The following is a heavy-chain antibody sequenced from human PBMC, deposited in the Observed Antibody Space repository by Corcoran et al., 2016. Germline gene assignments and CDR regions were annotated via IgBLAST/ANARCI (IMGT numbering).Heavy chain of an antibody. CDR2: ISAYNGNT. Sequence: QVQLVQSGAEVKKPGASVKVSCKASGYTFTSYGIRWVRQAPGQGLEWMGWISAYNGNTNYAQKLQGRVTMTTDTSTSTAYRELRSLRSDDTAVYYCARKSGSYGSGRTIDYWGQGTLVTVSS. CDR3: ARKSGSYGSGRTIDY. J-gene: IGHJ4*02. CDR1: GYTFTSYG. V-gene: IGHV1-18*01. D-gene: IGHD3-10*01.